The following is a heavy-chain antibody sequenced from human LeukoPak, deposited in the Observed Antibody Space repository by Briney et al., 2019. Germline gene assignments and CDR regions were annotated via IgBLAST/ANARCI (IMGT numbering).Heavy chain of an antibody. D-gene: IGHD5-18*01. Sequence: ASVKVSCKASGYTFTSYNIHWVRQAPGQGLEWMGIINPTGGSTGYAQKFQGRATMTRDTSTTTVYMEMSSLRSEDTAVYYCARDTAGGWNYFDYWGQGTLVTVSS. CDR1: GYTFTSYN. CDR3: ARDTAGGWNYFDY. J-gene: IGHJ4*02. V-gene: IGHV1-46*01. CDR2: INPTGGST.